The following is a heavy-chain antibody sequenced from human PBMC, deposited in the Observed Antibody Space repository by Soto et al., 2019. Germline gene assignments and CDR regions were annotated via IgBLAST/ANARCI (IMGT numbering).Heavy chain of an antibody. Sequence: SETLSLTCPLYAASFSGYYWSWIRQPPGKWLEWIGEINHSGSTNYNPSLKSRVTISVDTSKNQFSLKLSSVTAADTAVYYCARGPPFYVWGSYLPAPYFDYWGQGTLVTVS. CDR1: AASFSGYY. V-gene: IGHV4-34*01. CDR2: INHSGST. CDR3: ARGPPFYVWGSYLPAPYFDY. J-gene: IGHJ4*02. D-gene: IGHD3-16*02.